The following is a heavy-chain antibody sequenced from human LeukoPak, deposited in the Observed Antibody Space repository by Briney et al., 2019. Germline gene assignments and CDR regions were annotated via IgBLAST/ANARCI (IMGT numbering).Heavy chain of an antibody. J-gene: IGHJ6*02. CDR1: GFTFSIYW. D-gene: IGHD3-10*01. CDR2: INSDGSST. CDR3: ARDGLNYYGSGSFSPYYYYGMDV. V-gene: IGHV3-74*01. Sequence: GGSLRLSCAASGFTFSIYWMHWVRQAPGKGLVWVSRINSDGSSTSYADSVKGRFTISRDNAKNTLYLQMNSLRAEDTAVYYRARDGLNYYGSGSFSPYYYYGMDVWGQGTTVTVSS.